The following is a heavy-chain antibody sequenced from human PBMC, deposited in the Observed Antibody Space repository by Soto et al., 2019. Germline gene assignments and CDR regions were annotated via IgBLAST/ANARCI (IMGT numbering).Heavy chain of an antibody. D-gene: IGHD2-21*02. CDR2: ISSSSSCI. V-gene: IGHV3-21*01. Sequence: GGSLRLSCAASGFTFSSYGMHWVRQAPGKGLEWVSSISSSSSCIYYADSVKGRFTISRDNAKNTLYLQMNSLRAEDTAVYYCARGDRGAFDLWGQGTMVTVSS. J-gene: IGHJ3*01. CDR3: ARGDRGAFDL. CDR1: GFTFSSYG.